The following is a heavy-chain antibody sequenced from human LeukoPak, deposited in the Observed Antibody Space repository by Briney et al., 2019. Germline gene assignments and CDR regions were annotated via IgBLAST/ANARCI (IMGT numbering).Heavy chain of an antibody. CDR1: GGSISSGGYS. Sequence: SQTLSLTCAVSGGSISSGGYSWTWIRQPPGKGLEWIGYIYHSGSTYYNPSLKSRVTISVDRSKNQFSLKLSSVTAADTAVYYCASQYYYDSSGYLGYWGQGTLVTVSS. J-gene: IGHJ4*02. V-gene: IGHV4-30-2*01. CDR2: IYHSGST. D-gene: IGHD3-22*01. CDR3: ASQYYYDSSGYLGY.